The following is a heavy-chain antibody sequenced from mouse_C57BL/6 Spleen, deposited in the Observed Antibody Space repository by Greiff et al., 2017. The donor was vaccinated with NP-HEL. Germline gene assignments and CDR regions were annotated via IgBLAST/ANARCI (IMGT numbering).Heavy chain of an antibody. Sequence: EVHLVESGAELVKPGASVKLSCTASGFNIKDYYMHWVKQRTEQGLEWIGRIDPEDGETKYAPKFQGKATITADTSSNTAYLQLSSLTSEDTAVYYCAFQLGPHYYAMDYWGQGTSVTVSS. V-gene: IGHV14-2*01. D-gene: IGHD4-1*02. J-gene: IGHJ4*01. CDR3: AFQLGPHYYAMDY. CDR2: IDPEDGET. CDR1: GFNIKDYY.